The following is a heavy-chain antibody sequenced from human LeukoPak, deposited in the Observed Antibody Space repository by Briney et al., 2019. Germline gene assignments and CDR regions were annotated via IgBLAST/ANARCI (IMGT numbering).Heavy chain of an antibody. J-gene: IGHJ4*02. D-gene: IGHD4-17*01. CDR1: GFTFSSYA. V-gene: IGHV3-64D*09. CDR3: VKGATVTTRRYFDY. CDR2: ISSNGAST. Sequence: GGSLRLSCSASGFTFSSYAMHWVRQAPGKGLESVSAISSNGASTYYADSVKGRFTIFRDNSKNTLYLQMSSLRGEDTAIHYCVKGATVTTRRYFDYWGQGTLVTVSS.